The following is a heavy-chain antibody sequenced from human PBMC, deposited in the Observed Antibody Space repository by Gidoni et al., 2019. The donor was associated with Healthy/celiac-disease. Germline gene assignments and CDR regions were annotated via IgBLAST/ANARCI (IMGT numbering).Heavy chain of an antibody. J-gene: IGHJ6*02. CDR2: IWDDGSNK. CDR1: DFTFSSSCVHWLRPAPGDG. D-gene: IGHD2-2*01. Sequence: QVQLVESGGGVVQPGRSLRLACAASDFTFSSSCVHWLRPAPGDGMHWVRQAPGKGLEWVAVIWDDGSNKYYADSVKGRFTISRDNSKNTLYLQMNSLRAEDTAVYYCAREDGSPNYYYYGMDVWGQGTTVTVSS. V-gene: IGHV3-33*01. CDR3: AREDGSPNYYYYGMDV.